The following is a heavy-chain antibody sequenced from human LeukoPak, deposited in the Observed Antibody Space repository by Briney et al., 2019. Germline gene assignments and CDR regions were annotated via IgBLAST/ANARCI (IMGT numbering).Heavy chain of an antibody. Sequence: GGSLRLSCVASGFTFSNYAMSWVRQAPGKGLEWVSTISGDGGSTYYADSVMGRFTISRDNSKNTLYLQVNSLRVEDTAVYSCAKSPGVNGYYFFDSWGQGSLVTVSS. V-gene: IGHV3-23*01. D-gene: IGHD5-24*01. CDR2: ISGDGGST. J-gene: IGHJ4*02. CDR3: AKSPGVNGYYFFDS. CDR1: GFTFSNYA.